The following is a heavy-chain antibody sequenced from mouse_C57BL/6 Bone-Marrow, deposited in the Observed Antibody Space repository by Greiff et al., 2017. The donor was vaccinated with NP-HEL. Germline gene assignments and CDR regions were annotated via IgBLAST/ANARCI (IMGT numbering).Heavy chain of an antibody. CDR3: ARRHGSSSLYYFDY. CDR2: ISNGGGST. Sequence: EVQRVESGGGLVQPGGSLKLSCAASGFTFSDYYMYWVRQTPEKRLEWVAYISNGGGSTYYPDTVKGRFTISRDNAKNTLYLQMSRLKSEDTAMYYCARRHGSSSLYYFDYWGQGTTLTVSS. J-gene: IGHJ2*01. V-gene: IGHV5-12*01. D-gene: IGHD1-1*01. CDR1: GFTFSDYY.